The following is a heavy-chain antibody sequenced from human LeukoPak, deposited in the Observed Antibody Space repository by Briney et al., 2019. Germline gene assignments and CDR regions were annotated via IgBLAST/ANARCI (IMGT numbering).Heavy chain of an antibody. CDR3: AKDGSAYRVPASISH. Sequence: AGGSLRLSCAASGFTFSNYAMSWVRQAPGKGLEWVSSIDKNDATTNYADSVRGRFTISRDNSKNTLHLQMSSLRAEDTAVYYCAKDGSAYRVPASISHWGQGALVTVSS. J-gene: IGHJ4*02. CDR1: GFTFSNYA. V-gene: IGHV3-23*01. D-gene: IGHD2-2*01. CDR2: IDKNDATT.